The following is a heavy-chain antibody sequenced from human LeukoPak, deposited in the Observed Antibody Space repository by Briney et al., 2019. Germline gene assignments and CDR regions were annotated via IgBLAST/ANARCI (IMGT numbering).Heavy chain of an antibody. J-gene: IGHJ4*02. CDR2: IIPSLDVA. CDR3: ARDHCSPGTCLGGH. Sequence: SVKVSCKASGDTFIPYTFSWVRQAPGQGLEWIGRIIPSLDVANYAQKFQGRVTLSVDRDTATTYMEVTSLRSGDTAIYYCARDHCSPGTCLGGHWGQGTLVTVSS. V-gene: IGHV1-69*04. CDR1: GDTFIPYT. D-gene: IGHD2-15*01.